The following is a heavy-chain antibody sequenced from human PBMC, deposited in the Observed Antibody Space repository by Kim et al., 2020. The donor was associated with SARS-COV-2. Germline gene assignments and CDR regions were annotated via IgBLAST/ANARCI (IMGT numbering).Heavy chain of an antibody. V-gene: IGHV3-11*06. Sequence: YVKGRFTISRDNAKNALYLQMNGLRAEDTAVYYCARESYRVRGVTYYMDVWGKGTTVTVSS. J-gene: IGHJ6*03. D-gene: IGHD3-10*01. CDR3: ARESYRVRGVTYYMDV.